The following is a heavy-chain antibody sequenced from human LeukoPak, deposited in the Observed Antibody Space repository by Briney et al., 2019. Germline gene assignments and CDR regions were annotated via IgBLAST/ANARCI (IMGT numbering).Heavy chain of an antibody. V-gene: IGHV3-48*01. CDR2: ISSSRRTI. CDR1: GFTFSSYN. Sequence: PGGSLRLPCAASGFTFSSYNINWVRQAPGKGLEWVSYISSSRRTISYADSVKGRFTISRDNAKNSLYLQMNSLRAEDTAVYYCARSSSRYCGGGSCYSGVLGYFDYWGQGTLVTVSS. J-gene: IGHJ4*02. D-gene: IGHD2-15*01. CDR3: ARSSSRYCGGGSCYSGVLGYFDY.